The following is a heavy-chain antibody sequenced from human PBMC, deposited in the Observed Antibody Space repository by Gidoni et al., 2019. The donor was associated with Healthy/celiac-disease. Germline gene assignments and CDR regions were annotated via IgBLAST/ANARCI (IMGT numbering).Heavy chain of an antibody. CDR2: IYHSGST. CDR3: ARDLGRGSTNGWFDP. CDR1: GYSISSGYY. D-gene: IGHD2-8*01. J-gene: IGHJ5*02. V-gene: IGHV4-38-2*02. Sequence: QVQLQESGPGLVKPSETLSLTCTVSGYSISSGYYWGWIRQPPGKGLEWIGSIYHSGSTYYNPSLKSRVTISVDTSKNQFSLKLSSVTAADTAVYYCARDLGRGSTNGWFDPWGQGTLVTVSS.